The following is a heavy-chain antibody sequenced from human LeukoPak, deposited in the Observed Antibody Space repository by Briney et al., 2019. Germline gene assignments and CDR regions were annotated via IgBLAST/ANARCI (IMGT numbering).Heavy chain of an antibody. CDR3: AREWYYDVLTGYGPFDY. CDR1: GFTFSSYW. CDR2: IKQDGSEK. J-gene: IGHJ4*02. V-gene: IGHV3-7*01. D-gene: IGHD3-9*01. Sequence: PGGSLRLSCAASGFTFSSYWMSWVRQAPGKGLEWVANIKQDGSEKYYVDSVKGRFTISRDNAKNSLYLQMNSLRAEDTAVYYCAREWYYDVLTGYGPFDYWGQGTLVTVS.